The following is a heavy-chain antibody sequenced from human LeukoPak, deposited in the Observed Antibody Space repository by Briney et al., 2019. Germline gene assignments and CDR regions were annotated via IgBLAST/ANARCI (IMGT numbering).Heavy chain of an antibody. CDR1: GFTFNNYA. D-gene: IGHD3-3*01. CDR2: INWNGGST. Sequence: GGSLRLSCAASGFTFNNYAMHWVRQAPGKGLEWVSGINWNGGSTGYADSVKGRFTISRDNAKNSLYLQMNSLRAEDAALYYCARGWSAFDIWGQGTMVTVSS. CDR3: ARGWSAFDI. V-gene: IGHV3-20*04. J-gene: IGHJ3*02.